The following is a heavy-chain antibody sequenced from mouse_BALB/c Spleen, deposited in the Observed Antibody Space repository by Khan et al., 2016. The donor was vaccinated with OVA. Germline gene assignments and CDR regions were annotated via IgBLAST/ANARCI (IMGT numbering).Heavy chain of an antibody. D-gene: IGHD1-1*01. CDR1: GYTFTSYW. V-gene: IGHV1-7*01. CDR2: INPSTGYS. CDR3: ASRGRRSAWFAY. Sequence: QVQLQQSGAELAKPGASVKMSCKASGYTFTSYWMHWVKQRPGQGLEWIGYINPSTGYSEYNQKFKDKATLTADKSSSTAYMQLSSLTSDDSAVLCCASRGRRSAWFAYWGQGTLVTVSA. J-gene: IGHJ3*01.